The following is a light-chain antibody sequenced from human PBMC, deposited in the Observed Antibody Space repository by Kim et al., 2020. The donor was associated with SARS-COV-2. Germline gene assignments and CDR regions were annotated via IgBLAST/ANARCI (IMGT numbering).Light chain of an antibody. CDR1: LSNIRSHFG. Sequence: VTITCTGSLSNIRSHFGLHRYQQLPGTAPKLIIYGNNAPSSGVPDRFSGSRSGTSASLAITGLQSEDEADYYCQSYDTRLGDIVFGGGTQLTVL. CDR3: QSYDTRLGDIV. CDR2: GNN. J-gene: IGLJ2*01. V-gene: IGLV1-40*01.